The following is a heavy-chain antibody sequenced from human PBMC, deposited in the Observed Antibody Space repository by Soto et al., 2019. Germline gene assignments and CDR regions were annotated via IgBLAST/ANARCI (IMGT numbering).Heavy chain of an antibody. J-gene: IGHJ4*02. Sequence: QVQLQQWGAGLLKTSETLSLTCAVYGGSFSGYYWSWIRQPPGKGLEWIGEINHSGSTNYNPSLKSRVTISVDTSKNQFSLKLSSVTVADTAVYYCARVPREGLRFLEWLLPCFDYWGQGTLVTVSS. CDR1: GGSFSGYY. V-gene: IGHV4-34*01. CDR3: ARVPREGLRFLEWLLPCFDY. CDR2: INHSGST. D-gene: IGHD3-3*01.